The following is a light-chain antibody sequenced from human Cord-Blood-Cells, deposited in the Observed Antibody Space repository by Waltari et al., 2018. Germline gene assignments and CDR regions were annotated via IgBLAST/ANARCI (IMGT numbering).Light chain of an antibody. J-gene: IGLJ3*02. CDR3: CSYAGSSTWV. CDR1: SSDVGSYNL. V-gene: IGLV2-23*01. Sequence: QSALTQPASVSGSPGQSITISCPGTSSDVGSYNLVSWYQQHPGKAPKLMIYEGSKRPSGVSNRFPGSKSGNTASLTISGLQAEDEADYYCCSYAGSSTWVFGGGTKLTVL. CDR2: EGS.